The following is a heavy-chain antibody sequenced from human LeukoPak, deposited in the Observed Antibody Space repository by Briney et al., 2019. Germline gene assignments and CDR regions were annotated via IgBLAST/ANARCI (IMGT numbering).Heavy chain of an antibody. CDR3: ARDLGYSSGRGFDY. CDR2: IYYSGST. J-gene: IGHJ4*02. Sequence: PSETLSLTCTVSGGSISSYYWSWIRQPPGKGLEWIGYIYYSGSTHYNPSLKSRVTISVDTSKHQFSLKLSSVTAADTAVYYCARDLGYSSGRGFDYWGQGTLVTVSS. D-gene: IGHD6-19*01. V-gene: IGHV4-59*01. CDR1: GGSISSYY.